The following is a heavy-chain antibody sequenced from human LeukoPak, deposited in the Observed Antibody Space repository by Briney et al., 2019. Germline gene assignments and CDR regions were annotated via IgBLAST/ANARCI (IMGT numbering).Heavy chain of an antibody. J-gene: IGHJ4*02. CDR3: AREPRGYSYGGSDH. V-gene: IGHV4-61*02. CDR1: GGSISSGSYY. D-gene: IGHD5-18*01. CDR2: IYTSGST. Sequence: SETLSLTCTVSGGSISSGSYYWSWIRQPAGKGLEWIGRIYTSGSTNYNPSLKSRVTISVDTSKNQFSLKLSSVTAADTAVYYCAREPRGYSYGGSDHWGQGTLVTVSS.